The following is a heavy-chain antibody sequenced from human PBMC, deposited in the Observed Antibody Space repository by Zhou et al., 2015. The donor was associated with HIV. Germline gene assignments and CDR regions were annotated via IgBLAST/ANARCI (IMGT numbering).Heavy chain of an antibody. D-gene: IGHD3-16*01. CDR3: ARDRTQTFRGWYLDL. Sequence: QLVESGGGLVKPGGSLRLTCETSGFTFSVFVFHWVRQVPGKAPLWVARLGDDGSTKTYADSVKGRFTISRDNAKNTLYLQMNSLRADDTAVYHCARDRTQTFRGWYLDLWGRGTLGHCLL. CDR1: GFTFSVFV. V-gene: IGHV3-74*03. CDR2: LGDDGSTK. J-gene: IGHJ2*01.